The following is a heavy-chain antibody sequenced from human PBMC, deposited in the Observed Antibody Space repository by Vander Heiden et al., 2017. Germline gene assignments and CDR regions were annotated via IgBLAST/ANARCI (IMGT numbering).Heavy chain of an antibody. CDR2: IDIDGSTT. Sequence: EVQLVESGGGLVQPGGSLRLSCAVSGLTFRTYWMHWVSQVPGKGLIWVSRIDIDGSTTTYADSVKGRFTISRDNAKNTLYLQMNSLRVEDTAVYYCAGDHKDDGGATTFDIWGQGTMVTVSS. D-gene: IGHD1-26*01. V-gene: IGHV3-74*01. CDR3: AGDHKDDGGATTFDI. CDR1: GLTFRTYW. J-gene: IGHJ3*02.